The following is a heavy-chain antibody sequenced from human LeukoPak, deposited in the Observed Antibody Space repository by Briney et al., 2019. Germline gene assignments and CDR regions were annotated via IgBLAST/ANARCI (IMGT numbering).Heavy chain of an antibody. CDR3: VPSANYYYFDY. V-gene: IGHV1-2*02. CDR2: INPKSGGT. D-gene: IGHD4/OR15-4a*01. J-gene: IGHJ4*02. CDR1: RLNFPYVD. Sequence: ASGQGYSHASRLNFPYVDIAWVGHAPGQGFGWMGWINPKSGGTSYRQKFQGRLTMTRDTSISTAYMELSRLRPDDTAVYYCVPSANYYYFDYWGQGTLVTVSS.